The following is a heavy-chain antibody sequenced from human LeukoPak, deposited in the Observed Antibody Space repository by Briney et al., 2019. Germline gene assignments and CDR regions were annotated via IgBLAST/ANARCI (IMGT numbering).Heavy chain of an antibody. D-gene: IGHD1-26*01. J-gene: IGHJ4*02. CDR3: ARDRILVGATPPHYFDY. CDR1: GGTFITYA. V-gene: IGHV1-69*04. Sequence: GASVKVSCKASGGTFITYAISWVRQAPGQGLEWMGRIIPILGITNYAQKFQGRVTITADKSTNTAYMELSNLRSEDTAVYYCARDRILVGATPPHYFDYWGQGTLVTVSS. CDR2: IIPILGIT.